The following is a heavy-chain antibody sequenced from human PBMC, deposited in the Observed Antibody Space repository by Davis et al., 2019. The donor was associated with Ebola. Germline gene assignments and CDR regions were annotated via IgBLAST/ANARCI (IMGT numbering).Heavy chain of an antibody. CDR3: ARERSYVWGTFDAIDI. D-gene: IGHD3-16*01. CDR2: IKQDGSEK. Sequence: GESLKISCVASGFTFRSYWISWVRQAPGKGLEWVANIKQDGSEKYYVDSVKGRFTISRDNAKDSLYLQMNSLGGEDTAVYYCARERSYVWGTFDAIDIWGQGTMVTVSS. J-gene: IGHJ3*02. CDR1: GFTFRSYW. V-gene: IGHV3-7*03.